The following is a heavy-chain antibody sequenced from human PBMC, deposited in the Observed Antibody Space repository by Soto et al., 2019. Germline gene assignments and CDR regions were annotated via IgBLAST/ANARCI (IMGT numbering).Heavy chain of an antibody. CDR1: GCTFSSYA. CDR3: ARGNDILTGYRDYYYYYGMDV. Sequence: SVKVSCKASGCTFSSYAISCVRQAPGQVLEWMGGIIPIFGTANYAQKFQGRVTITADESTSTAYMELSSLRSEDTAVYYCARGNDILTGYRDYYYYYGMDVWGQGTTVTVSS. D-gene: IGHD3-9*01. CDR2: IIPIFGTA. V-gene: IGHV1-69*13. J-gene: IGHJ6*02.